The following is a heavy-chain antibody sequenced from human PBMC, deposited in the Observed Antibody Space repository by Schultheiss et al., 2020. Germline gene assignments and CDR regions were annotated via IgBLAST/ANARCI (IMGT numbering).Heavy chain of an antibody. CDR2: ISSDGSNK. Sequence: GGSLRLSCAASDFTFSNYAMHWVRQAPGKGLDWVAVISSDGSNKYYADSVKGRFTISRDNSKNTLYLQMNSLRAEDTAVYYCASHPHPADAFDIWGQGTMVTVSS. CDR3: ASHPHPADAFDI. V-gene: IGHV3-30-3*01. J-gene: IGHJ3*02. CDR1: DFTFSNYA.